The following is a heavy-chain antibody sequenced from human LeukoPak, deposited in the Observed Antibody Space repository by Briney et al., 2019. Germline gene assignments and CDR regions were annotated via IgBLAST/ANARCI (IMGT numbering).Heavy chain of an antibody. Sequence: PSETLSLTCAVYGGSFSGYYWSWIRQPPGKGLECIGNIYYSGSTYYNPSLKSRVTISVDTSKNQFSLKLSSVTAADTAIYYCTNPPTVTQTRFDPWGQGTLVTVSS. D-gene: IGHD4-17*01. CDR2: IYYSGST. CDR1: GGSFSGYY. J-gene: IGHJ5*02. CDR3: TNPPTVTQTRFDP. V-gene: IGHV4-34*01.